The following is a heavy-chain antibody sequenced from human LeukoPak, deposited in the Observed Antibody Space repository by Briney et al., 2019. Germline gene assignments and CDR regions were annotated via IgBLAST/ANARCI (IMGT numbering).Heavy chain of an antibody. Sequence: PGGSLRLSCVVSGFTFSNYAMSWVRQAPGKGLEWVSAISGSGGSTYYADSVKGRFTISRDNSKNTLYMQMNSLRAEDTAVYYCAKDLGDYAHQFDSWGQGTLVTVSS. CDR2: ISGSGGST. V-gene: IGHV3-23*01. CDR1: GFTFSNYA. J-gene: IGHJ4*02. D-gene: IGHD4-17*01. CDR3: AKDLGDYAHQFDS.